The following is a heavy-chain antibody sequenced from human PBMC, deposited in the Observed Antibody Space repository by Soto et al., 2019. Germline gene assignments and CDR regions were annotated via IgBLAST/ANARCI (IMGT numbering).Heavy chain of an antibody. J-gene: IGHJ6*02. CDR3: TTLGAAGPNYYYYYGMDV. CDR1: GFTFSNAW. CDR2: IKSKTDGGTT. V-gene: IGHV3-15*07. D-gene: IGHD6-13*01. Sequence: PGGSLRLSCAASGFTFSNAWMNWVRQAPGKGLEWVGRIKSKTDGGTTDYAAPVKGRFTISRDDSKNTLYLQMNSLKTEDTAVYYCTTLGAAGPNYYYYYGMDVWGQGTTVTVSS.